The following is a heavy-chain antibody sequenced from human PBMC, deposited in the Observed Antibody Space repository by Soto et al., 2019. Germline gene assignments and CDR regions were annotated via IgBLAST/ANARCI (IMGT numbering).Heavy chain of an antibody. CDR2: ISYDGSNK. Sequence: LRLSCAASGFTFSSYGMHWVRQAPGKGLEWVAVISYDGSNKYYADSVKGRFTISRDNSKNTLYLQMNSLRAEDTAVYYCAKDIFGSTSDWFDPWGQGTLVTV. V-gene: IGHV3-30*18. CDR3: AKDIFGSTSDWFDP. D-gene: IGHD2-2*01. CDR1: GFTFSSYG. J-gene: IGHJ5*02.